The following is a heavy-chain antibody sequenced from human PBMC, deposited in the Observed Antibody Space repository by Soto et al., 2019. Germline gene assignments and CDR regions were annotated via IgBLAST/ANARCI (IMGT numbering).Heavy chain of an antibody. CDR2: IHYSGST. V-gene: IGHV4-59*01. D-gene: IGHD3-22*01. CDR3: ARSYDSSGLLFDY. J-gene: IGHJ4*02. CDR1: GDSISSFY. Sequence: SETLSLTCTVSGDSISSFYWSWIRQPPGKGLEWIGYIHYSGSTDYNPSLKSRVTISVDRSKNQFSLKLTSVTAADTAVYYCARSYDSSGLLFDYWGQGTLVTVSS.